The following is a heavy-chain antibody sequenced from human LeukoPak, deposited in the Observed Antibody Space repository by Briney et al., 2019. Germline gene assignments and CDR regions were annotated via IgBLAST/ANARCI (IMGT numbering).Heavy chain of an antibody. CDR2: ISGSGGST. V-gene: IGHV3-23*01. CDR1: GGSISSRPYC. D-gene: IGHD3-22*01. CDR3: AKASPYYYDSSGYYLELGPFDY. J-gene: IGHJ4*02. Sequence: PSETLSLTCTVSGGSISSRPYCWGWIRQPPGKGLEWVSAISGSGGSTYYADSVKGRFTISRDNSKNTLYLQMNSLRAEDTAVYYCAKASPYYYDSSGYYLELGPFDYWGQGTLVTVSS.